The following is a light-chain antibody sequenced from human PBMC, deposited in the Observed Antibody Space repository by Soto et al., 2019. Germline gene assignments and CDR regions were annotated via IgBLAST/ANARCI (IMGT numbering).Light chain of an antibody. V-gene: IGKV3-11*01. CDR1: QTLSSQ. Sequence: LLTQSPATLSLSPGERATLSCRASQTLSSQLAWYQQKPGQAPRLLIYDASKRATGVPGRFSGSGSGTDFTLTISSPETDAFGIYYCQQRSSWPTFGQGTRVEI. CDR3: QQRSSWPT. CDR2: DAS. J-gene: IGKJ1*01.